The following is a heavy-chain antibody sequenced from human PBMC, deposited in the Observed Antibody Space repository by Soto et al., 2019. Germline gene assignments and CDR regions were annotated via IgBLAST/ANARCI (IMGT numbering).Heavy chain of an antibody. CDR3: AAPPRY. D-gene: IGHD6-6*01. CDR2: MHDNGST. Sequence: SETLSLTCTVSSDSISNYYCSWFRQPPGKGLEWIGYMHDNGSTSYNPSLRSRVTISVDTSKNQFSLKLTSVTAADTAVYYCAAPPRYWGQGTLVTVSS. V-gene: IGHV4-59*01. J-gene: IGHJ4*02. CDR1: SDSISNYY.